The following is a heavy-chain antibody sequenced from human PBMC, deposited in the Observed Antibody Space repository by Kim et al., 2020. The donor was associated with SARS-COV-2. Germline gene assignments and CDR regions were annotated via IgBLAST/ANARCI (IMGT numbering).Heavy chain of an antibody. CDR3: AREGVGATSLVDY. V-gene: IGHV3-48*03. D-gene: IGHD1-26*01. CDR2: ISSSGSTI. CDR1: GFTFSSYE. J-gene: IGHJ4*02. Sequence: GGSLRLSCAASGFTFSSYEMNWVRQAPGKGLEWVSYISSSGSTIYYADSVKGRFTISRDNAKNSLYLQMNSLRAEDTAVYYCAREGVGATSLVDYWGQGTLVTVSS.